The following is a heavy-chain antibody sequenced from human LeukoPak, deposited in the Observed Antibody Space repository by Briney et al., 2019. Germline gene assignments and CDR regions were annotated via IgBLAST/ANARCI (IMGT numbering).Heavy chain of an antibody. CDR3: ARASESGWREFDY. Sequence: ASVKVSCKASAYTFTSYGISWVRQGPGQGLEWMGGISAYNGNTNYAQKFQGRVTMTTDTSTSTAYMELRSLRSDDTAVYYCARASESGWREFDYWGQGTLVTVSS. CDR1: AYTFTSYG. D-gene: IGHD6-19*01. V-gene: IGHV1-18*01. CDR2: ISAYNGNT. J-gene: IGHJ4*02.